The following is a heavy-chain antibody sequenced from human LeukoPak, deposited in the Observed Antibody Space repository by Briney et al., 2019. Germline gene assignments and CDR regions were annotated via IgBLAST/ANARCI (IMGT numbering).Heavy chain of an antibody. CDR3: AKGRQQWWTFDALDI. V-gene: IGHV3-30*18. Sequence: GGSLRLSCAASGFTFSSYGMHWVRQAPGKGMEWVALISYDGGKKYYADSVKGRFTISRENSKNTLYLQMTSLIPDDTAVYYRAKGRQQWWTFDALDIWGQGTMVTVSS. D-gene: IGHD5-18*01. CDR2: ISYDGGKK. CDR1: GFTFSSYG. J-gene: IGHJ3*02.